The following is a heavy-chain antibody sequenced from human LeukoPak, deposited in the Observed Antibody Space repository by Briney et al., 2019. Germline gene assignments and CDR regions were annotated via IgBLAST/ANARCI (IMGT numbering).Heavy chain of an antibody. CDR1: GYTFTSYD. CDR2: MNPNSGNT. CDR3: ARGIRGQRGLEGDFDY. D-gene: IGHD3-10*01. Sequence: GASVKVSCKASGYTFTSYDISWVRQATGQGLEWMGWMNPNSGNTGYAQKFQGRVTITRNTSISTAYMELSSLRSEDTAVYYCARGIRGQRGLEGDFDYWGQGTLVTVSS. V-gene: IGHV1-8*03. J-gene: IGHJ4*02.